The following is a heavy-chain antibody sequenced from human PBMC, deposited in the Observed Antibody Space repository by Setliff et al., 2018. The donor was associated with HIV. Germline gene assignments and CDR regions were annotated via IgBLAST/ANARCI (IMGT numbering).Heavy chain of an antibody. Sequence: ASVKVSCKASGYTFTNFGIGWGRQAPGQGLEWMVWISAYNGNTNCAQKLQGRVTMTTDTSTGTAYMELRSLRSDDTAVYYCARGLGIAASGPMFDPWGQGTLVTVSS. CDR1: GYTFTNFG. J-gene: IGHJ5*02. CDR2: ISAYNGNT. V-gene: IGHV1-18*01. CDR3: ARGLGIAASGPMFDP. D-gene: IGHD6-13*01.